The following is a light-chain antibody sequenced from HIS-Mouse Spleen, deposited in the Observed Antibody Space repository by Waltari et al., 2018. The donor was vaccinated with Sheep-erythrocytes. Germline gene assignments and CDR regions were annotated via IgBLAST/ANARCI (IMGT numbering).Light chain of an antibody. Sequence: QSALTQPASVSGSPGQSITISCTGTSSDVGIYNLVSWYQQHPGKAPKLMLYEGSKRPSWVSNRFAGSKSGNTASLTISGLQAEDEADYYCCSYAGSSTPWVFGGGTKLTVL. CDR1: SSDVGIYNL. CDR3: CSYAGSSTPWV. CDR2: EGS. J-gene: IGLJ3*02. V-gene: IGLV2-23*01.